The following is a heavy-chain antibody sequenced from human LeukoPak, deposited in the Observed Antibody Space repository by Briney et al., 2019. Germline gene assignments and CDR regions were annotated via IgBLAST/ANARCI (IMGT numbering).Heavy chain of an antibody. D-gene: IGHD2-21*01. Sequence: SETLSLTCAVSGYSISSGYYWGWIRQPPGKGLEWIGSIYHSGITYYNPSLKSRVTISVDTSKNQFSLKLSSVTAANTAVYYCARSLVVIATNWFDPWGQGTLVTVSS. CDR2: IYHSGIT. J-gene: IGHJ5*02. CDR3: ARSLVVIATNWFDP. CDR1: GYSISSGYY. V-gene: IGHV4-38-2*01.